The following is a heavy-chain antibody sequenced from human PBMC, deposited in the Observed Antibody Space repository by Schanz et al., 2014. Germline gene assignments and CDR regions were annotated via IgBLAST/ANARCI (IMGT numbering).Heavy chain of an antibody. CDR3: ARVLRGVLPATLGDAFDI. Sequence: DVQLVESGGGLVKPGGSLRLSCAASGFTFSTYTMNWVRQAPGKGLEWVSSISSSSTYIYYTDSLKGRFTISRDNAKNSLYLQMNSLRAEATAMYYCARVLRGVLPATLGDAFDIWGQGTMVTISS. V-gene: IGHV3-21*02. CDR1: GFTFSTYT. J-gene: IGHJ3*02. CDR2: ISSSSTYI. D-gene: IGHD2-15*01.